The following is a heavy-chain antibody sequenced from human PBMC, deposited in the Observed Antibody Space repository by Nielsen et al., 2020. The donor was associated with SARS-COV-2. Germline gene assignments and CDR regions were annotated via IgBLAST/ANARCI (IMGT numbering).Heavy chain of an antibody. V-gene: IGHV3-20*01. J-gene: IGHJ5*02. Sequence: GESLKISCAASGFTFDDYGVSWVRQAPGKGLEWVSGINWNGGSTGYADSVKGRFTISRDNAKNSLYLQMNSLRAEDTALYHCARVYSYGYPSPWFDPWGQGTLVTVSS. CDR3: ARVYSYGYPSPWFDP. D-gene: IGHD5-18*01. CDR1: GFTFDDYG. CDR2: INWNGGST.